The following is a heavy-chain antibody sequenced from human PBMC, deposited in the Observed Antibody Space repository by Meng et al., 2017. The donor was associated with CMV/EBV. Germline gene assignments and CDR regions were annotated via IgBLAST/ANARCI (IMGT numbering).Heavy chain of an antibody. V-gene: IGHV3-11*05. Sequence: QVQLGVSGGGLDKPGGSLRLSCEASGFTFSDYYMSWIRQAPGKGLEWVSYISSSSSYTNYADSVKGRFTISRDNAKNSLYLQMNSLRAEDTAVYYCARLGVVPAAIGYWGQGTLVTVSS. J-gene: IGHJ4*02. CDR3: ARLGVVPAAIGY. CDR1: GFTFSDYY. CDR2: ISSSSSYT. D-gene: IGHD2-2*01.